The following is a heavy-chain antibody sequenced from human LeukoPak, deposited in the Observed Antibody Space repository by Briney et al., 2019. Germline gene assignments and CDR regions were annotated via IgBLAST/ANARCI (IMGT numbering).Heavy chain of an antibody. CDR3: ARDGVGYCSGGSCYGAGWFDP. D-gene: IGHD2-15*01. J-gene: IGHJ5*02. Sequence: SETLSLTCTVSGYSISSGYYWGWIRQPPGKGLEWIGSIHHSGSTYYNPSLKSRVTISVDTSKNQFSLKLSSVTAADTAVYYCARDGVGYCSGGSCYGAGWFDPWGQGTLVTVSS. CDR1: GYSISSGYY. CDR2: IHHSGST. V-gene: IGHV4-38-2*02.